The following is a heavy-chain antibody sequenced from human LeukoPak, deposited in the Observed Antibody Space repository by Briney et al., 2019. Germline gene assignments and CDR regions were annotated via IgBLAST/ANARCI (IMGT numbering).Heavy chain of an antibody. V-gene: IGHV3-11*01. CDR2: ISSIGSTI. CDR1: GFTFSDYY. J-gene: IGHJ4*02. CDR3: ESDEITGTTGLAGY. D-gene: IGHD1-20*01. Sequence: GGSLTLSCAASGFTFSDYYLSWIRPAPGKGLAWVAYISSIGSTIYYADSLKGRFTISRDNAKNSLYVEMNSLRGEDTGVYYCESDEITGTTGLAGYWGQGTLVTVSS.